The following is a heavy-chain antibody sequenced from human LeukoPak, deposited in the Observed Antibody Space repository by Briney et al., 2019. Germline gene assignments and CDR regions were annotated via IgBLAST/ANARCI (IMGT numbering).Heavy chain of an antibody. CDR3: AKRSGPLDY. Sequence: GGSLRLSCAASGFTFSSYAMSWVRQAPGEGPEWVSAIVGSGDSTYYADSVKGRFTISRDNSKNTLYLQMNSLRAEDTAVYYCAKRSGPLDYWGQGTLVTVSS. CDR2: IVGSGDST. J-gene: IGHJ4*02. D-gene: IGHD5-12*01. V-gene: IGHV3-23*01. CDR1: GFTFSSYA.